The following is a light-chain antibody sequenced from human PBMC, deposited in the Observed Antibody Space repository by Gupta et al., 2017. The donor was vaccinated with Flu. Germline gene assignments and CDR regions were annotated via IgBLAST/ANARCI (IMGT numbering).Light chain of an antibody. J-gene: IGLJ1*01. Sequence: QSVLTQPPSASGTPGQRVTISCSGSNSNIGSNTVNWYQQLPGTAPKLLIYSNNQRPSGVPDRFTGPKSGTSASLAISGLQSEDEADYYCAAWDDSLNSYVFGTGTKVTVV. V-gene: IGLV1-44*01. CDR3: AAWDDSLNSYV. CDR2: SNN. CDR1: NSNIGSNT.